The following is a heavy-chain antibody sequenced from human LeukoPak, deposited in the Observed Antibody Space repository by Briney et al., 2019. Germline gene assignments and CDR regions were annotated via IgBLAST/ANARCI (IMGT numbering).Heavy chain of an antibody. Sequence: ASVKVSCTASGYSFSSYDINWVRQAPGQGLEWMGWMNPNSGNTGYAQKFQGRVTMTRNTSIKTAYMEVSSLTSEDTALYYCARVTRYLYGMDVWGQGTTVIVSS. CDR1: GYSFSSYD. CDR2: MNPNSGNT. V-gene: IGHV1-8*01. J-gene: IGHJ6*02. CDR3: ARVTRYLYGMDV.